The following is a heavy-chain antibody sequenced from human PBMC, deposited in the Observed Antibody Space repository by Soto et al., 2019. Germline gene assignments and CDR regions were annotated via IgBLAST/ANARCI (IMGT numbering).Heavy chain of an antibody. CDR2: IIPIFGTA. V-gene: IGHV1-69*01. D-gene: IGHD6-19*01. J-gene: IGHJ1*01. CDR1: GGTFSSYA. CDR3: ARLADAMADAEYFQH. Sequence: QVQLVQSGAEVKKPGSAVKVSCKASGGTFSSYAISWVRQAPGQGLEWMGGIIPIFGTANYAQKFQGRVTITADESTSTAYMELSSLRSEDTAVYYCARLADAMADAEYFQHWGQGTLVTVSS.